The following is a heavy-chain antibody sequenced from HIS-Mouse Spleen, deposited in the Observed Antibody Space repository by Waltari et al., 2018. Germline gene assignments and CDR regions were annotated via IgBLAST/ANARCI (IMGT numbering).Heavy chain of an antibody. CDR1: GGSISSSSYY. D-gene: IGHD6-13*01. J-gene: IGHJ2*01. V-gene: IGHV4-39*07. CDR2: SYYSGRP. CDR3: AREIPYSSSWYDWYFDL. Sequence: QLQLQESGPGLVKPSETLSLTCTVSGGSISSSSYYWGWIRQPPGKGLEWIGSSYYSGRPYHHPSLTVRVTMSVDTSKNQFSLKLSSVTAADTAVYYCAREIPYSSSWYDWYFDLWGRGTLVTVSS.